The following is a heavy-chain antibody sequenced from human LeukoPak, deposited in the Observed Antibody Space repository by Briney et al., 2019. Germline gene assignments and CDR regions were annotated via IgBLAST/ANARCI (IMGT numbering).Heavy chain of an antibody. Sequence: GGSLRLSCAASGFIFSRDNISWRRQGPGKGLEWVSSITTDSRNIYYADSVKGRFSVSRDNAKNSVYLQMNSLRADDTAVYYCAREWGEYSGYENWGQGTLVTVSS. V-gene: IGHV3-21*01. J-gene: IGHJ4*02. CDR1: GFIFSRDN. CDR2: ITTDSRNI. D-gene: IGHD5-12*01. CDR3: AREWGEYSGYEN.